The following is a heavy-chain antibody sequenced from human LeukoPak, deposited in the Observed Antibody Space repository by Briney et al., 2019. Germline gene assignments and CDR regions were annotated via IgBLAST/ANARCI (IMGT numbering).Heavy chain of an antibody. CDR2: IYPSDNYY. D-gene: IGHD1-1*01. J-gene: IGHJ3*02. Sequence: GESLKISRKGSGYNLTNHWITWVRQIPGKGPEGMGRIYPSDNYYNHCPSFQGPVTHSPDKSISTAYLQWSSLKASDTAMYYCARQVYNWNDGETGAFDIWGQGTMVNVFS. CDR3: ARQVYNWNDGETGAFDI. CDR1: GYNLTNHW. V-gene: IGHV5-10-1*01.